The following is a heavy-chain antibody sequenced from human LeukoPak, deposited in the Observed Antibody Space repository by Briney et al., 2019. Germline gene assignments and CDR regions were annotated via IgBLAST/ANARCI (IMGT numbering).Heavy chain of an antibody. Sequence: GGSLRLSCVASGFPFSVYWMSWVRQAPGKGLEWVADISHDGTEFYADSVKGRFTISRDNAETSLDLQMNSLRADDTAVYYCARDKTTAHVFDVWGQGTMVTVSS. J-gene: IGHJ3*01. D-gene: IGHD1-14*01. CDR1: GFPFSVYW. V-gene: IGHV3-7*01. CDR3: ARDKTTAHVFDV. CDR2: ISHDGTE.